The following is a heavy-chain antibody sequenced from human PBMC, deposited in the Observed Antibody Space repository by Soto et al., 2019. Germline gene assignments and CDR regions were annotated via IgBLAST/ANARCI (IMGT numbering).Heavy chain of an antibody. CDR1: GFKFYSYA. CDR3: AKEGAWLHDKIDH. Sequence: EVQLLESGGGLVQPGGSLRLSCAASGFKFYSYAMNWVRQAPGKGLEWVSGIDGSAVGTYYADSVKGRFAISRDNSGNTLYLQMHSLRVEDTAVYYCAKEGAWLHDKIDHWGQGTLVTVSS. J-gene: IGHJ4*02. CDR2: IDGSAVGT. V-gene: IGHV3-23*01. D-gene: IGHD3-22*01.